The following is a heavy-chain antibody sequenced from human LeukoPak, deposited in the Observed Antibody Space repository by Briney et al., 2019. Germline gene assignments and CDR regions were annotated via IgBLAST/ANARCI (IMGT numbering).Heavy chain of an antibody. J-gene: IGHJ4*02. Sequence: PSETLSLTCAVYGGSFSGYYWSWIRQPPGKGLEWIGEINHSGSTNYNPSLKSRVTISVDTSKNQFSLKLSSVTAADTAVYYCARGPRGYGSGMGYWGQGTLVTVSS. CDR2: INHSGST. CDR1: GGSFSGYY. V-gene: IGHV4-34*01. D-gene: IGHD3-10*01. CDR3: ARGPRGYGSGMGY.